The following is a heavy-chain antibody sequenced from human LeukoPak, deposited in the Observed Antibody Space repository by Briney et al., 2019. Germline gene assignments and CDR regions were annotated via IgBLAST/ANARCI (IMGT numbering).Heavy chain of an antibody. J-gene: IGHJ4*02. D-gene: IGHD1-1*01. Sequence: TSVKVSCKASGCTFSGYFVDWVQQAPGQGLEWIGRINAGSGDTEFAQKLQGRVTMTRDTFVSTAYMEVSGLTSEDTAMYYCARDLSSTPNWELDHWGQGTLVTVSS. CDR2: INAGSGDT. CDR1: GCTFSGYF. CDR3: ARDLSSTPNWELDH. V-gene: IGHV1-2*06.